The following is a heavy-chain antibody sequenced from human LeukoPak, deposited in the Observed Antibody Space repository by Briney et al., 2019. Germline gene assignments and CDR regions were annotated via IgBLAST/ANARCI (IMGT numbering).Heavy chain of an antibody. Sequence: SETLSLTCAVYGGSFSGYYWSWIRQPLGKGLEWIGEINHSGSTSYNPSLKSRVTISVDTSKNQFSLKLSSVTAADTAVYYCARHHSGSYYYYYYYMDVWGKGTTVIISS. J-gene: IGHJ6*03. D-gene: IGHD1-26*01. CDR2: INHSGST. V-gene: IGHV4-34*01. CDR1: GGSFSGYY. CDR3: ARHHSGSYYYYYYYMDV.